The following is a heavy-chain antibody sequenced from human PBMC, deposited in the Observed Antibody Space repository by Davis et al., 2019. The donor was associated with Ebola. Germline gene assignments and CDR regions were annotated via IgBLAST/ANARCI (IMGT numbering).Heavy chain of an antibody. CDR1: GFTFDDYA. J-gene: IGHJ4*02. Sequence: PGGSLRLSCAASGFTFDDYAMHWVRQAPGKGLEWVSLISGDGGSTYYADSVKGRFTISRDNSKNSLYLQMNSLRTEDTALYYCAKGSGYYDFWSGSLYYFDYWGQGTLVTVSS. V-gene: IGHV3-43*02. D-gene: IGHD3-3*01. CDR2: ISGDGGST. CDR3: AKGSGYYDFWSGSLYYFDY.